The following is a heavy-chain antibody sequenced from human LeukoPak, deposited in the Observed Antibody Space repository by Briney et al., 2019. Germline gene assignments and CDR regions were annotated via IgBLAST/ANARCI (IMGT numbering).Heavy chain of an antibody. J-gene: IGHJ6*03. Sequence: PGGSLRLSCAASGFTFSSYWMHWVRQAPGKGLVGVSRINSDGSSTSYADSVKGRFTISRDNAKNTLYLQMNSLRAEGTAVYYCARGSSSWYYDYYYMDVWGKGTTVTVSS. CDR2: INSDGSST. D-gene: IGHD6-13*01. V-gene: IGHV3-74*01. CDR1: GFTFSSYW. CDR3: ARGSSSWYYDYYYMDV.